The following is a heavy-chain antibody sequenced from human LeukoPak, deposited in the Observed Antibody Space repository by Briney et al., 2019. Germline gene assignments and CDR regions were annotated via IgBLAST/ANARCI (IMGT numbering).Heavy chain of an antibody. CDR3: AIRNGWLAY. CDR1: GFTFSSYV. Sequence: PGRSLRLSCAASGFTFSSYVMHWVRQAPGKGLEWVAIISYDGSNEYYADSVKGRFTISRDNSKNTLYLQMNSLRAADTAVYYCAIRNGWLAYWGQGTLVTVSS. J-gene: IGHJ4*02. CDR2: ISYDGSNE. V-gene: IGHV3-30*04. D-gene: IGHD2-15*01.